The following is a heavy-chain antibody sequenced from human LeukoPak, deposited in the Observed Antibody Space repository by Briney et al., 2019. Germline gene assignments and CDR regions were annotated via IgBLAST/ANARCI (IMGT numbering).Heavy chain of an antibody. Sequence: GGSLRLSCAASAFTFSSYSMNWVRQAPGKGLAWVSSISSSSSYIYYADSVKGRFTISRDNAKNSLYLQMNSPRVEDSAVYYCARDSFETDIDYWGQGTLVTVSS. CDR3: ARDSFETDIDY. CDR1: AFTFSSYS. CDR2: ISSSSSYI. V-gene: IGHV3-21*06. D-gene: IGHD1-14*01. J-gene: IGHJ4*02.